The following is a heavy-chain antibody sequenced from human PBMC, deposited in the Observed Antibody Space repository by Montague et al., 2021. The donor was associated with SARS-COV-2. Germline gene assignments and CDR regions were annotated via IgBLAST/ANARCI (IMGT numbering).Heavy chain of an antibody. D-gene: IGHD6-6*01. V-gene: IGHV4-4*07. CDR2: VTTSGTT. CDR3: ARTPTRPLSLDS. CDR1: GGSITGFS. J-gene: IGHJ4*02. Sequence: SETLSLTCAVSGGSITGFSWSGVRQPAGKGLEWIGRVTTSGTTNHSPSLRSRVTMSVDTSKNQFSLNLNSVTAADTAIYYCARTPTRPLSLDSWGQGTLVTVSS.